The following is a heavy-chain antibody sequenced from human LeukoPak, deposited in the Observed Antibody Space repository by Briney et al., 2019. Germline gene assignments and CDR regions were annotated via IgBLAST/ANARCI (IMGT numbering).Heavy chain of an antibody. CDR2: INSDGSST. Sequence: GGSLRLSCAASGFTFSSYWMHWVRQAPGKGLVWVSRINSDGSSTSYADSVKCRFTISRDNSKNTLHLQMHSLRAEDTAVCYCARDQYRLLEVVSMVFGSDYWGQGTLVTVSS. CDR1: GFTFSSYW. V-gene: IGHV3-74*01. J-gene: IGHJ4*02. D-gene: IGHD3-3*01. CDR3: ARDQYRLLEVVSMVFGSDY.